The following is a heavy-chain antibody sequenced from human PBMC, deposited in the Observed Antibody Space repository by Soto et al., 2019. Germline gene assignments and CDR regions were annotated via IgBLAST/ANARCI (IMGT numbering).Heavy chain of an antibody. CDR3: ARDHYDSSGKWFDP. CDR1: GGSISSGDYY. Sequence: SETLSLTCTVSGGSISSGDYYWSWIRQPPGKGLEWIGYIYYSGSTYYNPSLKSRVTISVDTSKNQFSLKLSSVTAADTAVYYCARDHYDSSGKWFDPWGQGTLVTVSS. D-gene: IGHD3-22*01. V-gene: IGHV4-30-4*01. J-gene: IGHJ5*02. CDR2: IYYSGST.